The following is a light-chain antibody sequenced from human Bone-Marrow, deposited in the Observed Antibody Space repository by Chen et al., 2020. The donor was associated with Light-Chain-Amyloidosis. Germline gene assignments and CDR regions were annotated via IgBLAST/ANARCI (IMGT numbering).Light chain of an antibody. J-gene: IGLJ3*02. CDR3: QSYDSSNRWV. CDR2: EDN. V-gene: IGLV6-57*03. CDR1: SGSIASNY. Sequence: NFMLTQPHSVSESPGKTVTISCTRSSGSIASNYVQWYQQRPGSAPTTVIYEDNQRPSGVPDRFTGSIDSFSNSASLTIAGLKTEDEADYYCQSYDSSNRWVFGGGTQLTVL.